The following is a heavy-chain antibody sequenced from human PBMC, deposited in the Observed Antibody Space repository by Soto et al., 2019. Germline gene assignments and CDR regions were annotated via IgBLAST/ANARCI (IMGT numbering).Heavy chain of an antibody. Sequence: QVHLFQSGAEVKNPGASVKVSCRASGYAFIKYYIHWVRQAPGQGLEWMGMINPSGGSTSYAEKFQGRVTMTRTPATNTVYMELSSLRFEDTAVYYCARDPEGGWPHFDYWGRGTLVTVSS. D-gene: IGHD6-19*01. V-gene: IGHV1-46*01. J-gene: IGHJ4*02. CDR3: ARDPEGGWPHFDY. CDR2: INPSGGST. CDR1: GYAFIKYY.